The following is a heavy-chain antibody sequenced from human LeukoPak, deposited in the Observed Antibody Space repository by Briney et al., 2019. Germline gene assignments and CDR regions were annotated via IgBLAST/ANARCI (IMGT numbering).Heavy chain of an antibody. CDR3: AREGYYGSGSYSHDY. J-gene: IGHJ4*02. CDR1: GFTFSSYC. V-gene: IGHV3-7*01. Sequence: PGGSLRLSCAASGFTFSSYCMTWVRQAPGKGLEWVANIKEVGNEKYYVDSVKGRFTISRDNATNSLHLQMNSLRAEDTAVYYCAREGYYGSGSYSHDYWGQGTLVTISS. CDR2: IKEVGNEK. D-gene: IGHD3-10*01.